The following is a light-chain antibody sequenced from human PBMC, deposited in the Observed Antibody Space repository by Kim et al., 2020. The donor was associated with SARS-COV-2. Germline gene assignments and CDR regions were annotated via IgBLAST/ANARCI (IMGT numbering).Light chain of an antibody. Sequence: GQSITISCTGTSNDVGYFQSVSWHQQHPGEAPKVLIYGVTKRPSGVSDRFSGSKSGNTASLTISGLQAEDEADYYCSSYTLDTTLLFGGGTQLTVL. CDR2: GVT. CDR3: SSYTLDTTLL. V-gene: IGLV2-14*03. CDR1: SNDVGYFQS. J-gene: IGLJ2*01.